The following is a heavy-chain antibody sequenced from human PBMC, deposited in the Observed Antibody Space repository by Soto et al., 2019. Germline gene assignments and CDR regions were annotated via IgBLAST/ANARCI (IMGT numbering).Heavy chain of an antibody. V-gene: IGHV3-74*01. D-gene: IGHD2-21*01. CDR2: INTDGSAT. Sequence: EVQLLESGGGLVQPGGSLRLSCAASGFTFSSYWMHWVRQVPGKGLVWVSRINTDGSATNYADSVKGRFTVSRDNAKNTQYLQMNSLRAEDTAVYYCARDGEGYWGQGTLVTVSS. CDR1: GFTFSSYW. CDR3: ARDGEGY. J-gene: IGHJ4*02.